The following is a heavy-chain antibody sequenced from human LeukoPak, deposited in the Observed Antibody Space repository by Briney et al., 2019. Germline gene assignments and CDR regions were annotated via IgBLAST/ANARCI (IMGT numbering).Heavy chain of an antibody. D-gene: IGHD3-22*01. V-gene: IGHV3-11*03. Sequence: GGSLRLSCAASGFTFSDYYMSWIRQAPGKGLEWVSYISSSSGYTNYADSVKGRFTISRDNAKNSLYLQMNSLRAGDTAVYYCARVPYYYDSSGSLLFDYWGQGTLVTVSS. CDR2: ISSSSGYT. J-gene: IGHJ4*02. CDR1: GFTFSDYY. CDR3: ARVPYYYDSSGSLLFDY.